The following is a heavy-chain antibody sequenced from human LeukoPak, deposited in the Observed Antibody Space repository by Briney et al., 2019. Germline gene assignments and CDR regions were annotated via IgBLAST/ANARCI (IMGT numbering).Heavy chain of an antibody. CDR3: TRLLQTGVSGYHFDL. D-gene: IGHD5-12*01. CDR1: GGSISSYY. Sequence: PSETLSLTCTVSGGSISSYYWSWIRQPAGKGLEWIGRIYTSGSTNYNPSLKSMSVDTSKNQFSLTLNSVTAVDTAVYYCTRLLQTGVSGYHFDLWGRGTLVTVSS. V-gene: IGHV4-4*07. CDR2: IYTSGST. J-gene: IGHJ2*01.